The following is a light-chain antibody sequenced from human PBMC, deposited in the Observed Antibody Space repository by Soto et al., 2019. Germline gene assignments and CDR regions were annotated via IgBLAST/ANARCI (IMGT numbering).Light chain of an antibody. CDR1: QSISSY. CDR3: QQSYSTPAT. J-gene: IGKJ1*01. Sequence: DIQMTQSPSSLSASVGDRVTITCRASQSISSYLNWYQQKPGKAPKLLIYAASSLQSVVPSRFSGSGSGTDFTLTISSLQPEDFATYYCQQSYSTPATFGQGT. V-gene: IGKV1-39*01. CDR2: AAS.